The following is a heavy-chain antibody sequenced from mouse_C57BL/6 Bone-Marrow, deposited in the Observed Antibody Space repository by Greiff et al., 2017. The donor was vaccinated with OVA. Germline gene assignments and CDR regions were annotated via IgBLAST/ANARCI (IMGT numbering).Heavy chain of an antibody. D-gene: IGHD4-1*01. V-gene: IGHV1-69*01. J-gene: IGHJ2*01. CDR2: TDPSDSYT. CDR1: GYTFTSYW. Sequence: VQLQQPGAELVMPGASVKLSCKASGYTFTSYWMHWVKQRPGQGLEWIGETDPSDSYTNYNQKFKGKSTLTVDKSSSTAYMQLSSLTSEDSAVYYCARVNWDGGWFDYWGQGTTLTVSS. CDR3: ARVNWDGGWFDY.